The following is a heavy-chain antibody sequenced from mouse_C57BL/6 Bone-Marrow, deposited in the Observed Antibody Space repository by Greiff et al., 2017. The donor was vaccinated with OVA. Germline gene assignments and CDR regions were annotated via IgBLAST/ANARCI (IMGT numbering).Heavy chain of an antibody. D-gene: IGHD2-5*01. J-gene: IGHJ3*01. V-gene: IGHV1S26*01. CDR2: INPSSGYT. Sequence: QVHVKQSGPELVKPGASVKISCKASGYTFTSYTMHWVKQRPGQGLEWIGYINPSSGYTKYNQKFKDKATLTADKSSSTAYMQLSSLTSEDSAVYYCARPYYSNYAEFAYWGQGTLVTVSA. CDR3: ARPYYSNYAEFAY. CDR1: GYTFTSYT.